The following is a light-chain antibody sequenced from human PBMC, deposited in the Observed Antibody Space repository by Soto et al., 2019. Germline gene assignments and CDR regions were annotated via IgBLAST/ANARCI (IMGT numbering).Light chain of an antibody. CDR1: SSNIGRNT. CDR3: AAWDDSLNGYV. CDR2: SNN. J-gene: IGLJ1*01. V-gene: IGLV1-44*01. Sequence: QSVLTQPPSASGTPGQRVTISCSGSSSNIGRNTGNWYQQLPGTAPKLLIYSNNQRPSGVPDRFSGSKSGTSASLAISGLQSEDEDDYYCAAWDDSLNGYVFGSGTKLTVL.